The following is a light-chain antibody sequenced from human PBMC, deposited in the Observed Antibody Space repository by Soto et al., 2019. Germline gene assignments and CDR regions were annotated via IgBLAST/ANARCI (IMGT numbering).Light chain of an antibody. CDR3: QQRRNWPYT. CDR2: DAS. J-gene: IGKJ2*01. Sequence: EIVLTQSPATLSLSPGERATLSCWASESVSTYLAWYQQKPGQAPRLLIYDASNRATGFPSRFSGSASGTDFTLTISSLEPEDFAVYYCQQRRNWPYTFGQGTKLEIK. V-gene: IGKV3-11*01. CDR1: ESVSTY.